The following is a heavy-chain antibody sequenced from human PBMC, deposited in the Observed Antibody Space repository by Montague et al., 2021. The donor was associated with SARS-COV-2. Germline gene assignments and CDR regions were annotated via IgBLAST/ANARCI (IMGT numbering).Heavy chain of an antibody. CDR3: ARTSASSDY. V-gene: IGHV6-1*01. J-gene: IGHJ4*02. D-gene: IGHD1-26*01. CDR2: RFKRKN. Sequence: RFKRKNDYAVSVKSRITINPDTSKNQISLQLNSVTPEDTAVYYCARTSASSDYWGQGTLVTVSS.